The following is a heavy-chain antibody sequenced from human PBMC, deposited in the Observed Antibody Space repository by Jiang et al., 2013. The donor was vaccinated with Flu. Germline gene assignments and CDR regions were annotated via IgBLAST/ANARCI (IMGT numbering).Heavy chain of an antibody. D-gene: IGHD3-22*01. CDR1: GYTFTNYA. CDR3: ARGDSGAYYFDSSGYYLADYFDY. J-gene: IGHJ4*02. CDR2: INAGNGNT. Sequence: SVKVSCKASGYTFTNYAMHWVRQAPGQRLEWMGWINAGNGNTKYSQKFQGRVTITRDTSASTAYMELSSLRSEDTAVYYCARGDSGAYYFDSSGYYLADYFDYWGQGTLVTVSS. V-gene: IGHV1-3*01.